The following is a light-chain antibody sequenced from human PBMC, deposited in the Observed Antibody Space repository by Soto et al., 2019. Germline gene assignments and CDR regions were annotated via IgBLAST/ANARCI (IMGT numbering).Light chain of an antibody. CDR1: QSLLHSNGYNY. J-gene: IGKJ1*01. CDR3: MQALQTPWT. Sequence: DIVMTQSPFSLPVTPGEPASISCRSSQSLLHSNGYNYLDWYLQKPGQSPQLLIYLGSNRASGVPDRISGSGSGTDFTLKISRVEAEDVGVYYCMQALQTPWTFGQGTKVDIK. CDR2: LGS. V-gene: IGKV2-28*01.